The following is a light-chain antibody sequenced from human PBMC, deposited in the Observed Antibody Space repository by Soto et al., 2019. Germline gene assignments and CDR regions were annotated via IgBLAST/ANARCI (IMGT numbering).Light chain of an antibody. CDR2: ANN. CDR1: SSNIGSNT. J-gene: IGLJ1*01. CDR3: AAWDDSLNGYV. Sequence: QSALTQPPSASGTPGQRVTISCSGSSSNIGSNTVNWYQQLPGTAPKLLIHANNQRPSGVPDRFSGSKSGTSASLAISWLQSEEADYYCAAWDDSLNGYVFGTGTKATVL. V-gene: IGLV1-44*01.